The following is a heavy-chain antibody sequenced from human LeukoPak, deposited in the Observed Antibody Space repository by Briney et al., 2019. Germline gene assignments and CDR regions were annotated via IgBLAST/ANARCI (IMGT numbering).Heavy chain of an antibody. V-gene: IGHV3-30*04. Sequence: GGSLRLSCAASGFTFSSYAMHWVRQAPGKGLEWVAVISYDGSNKYYADSVKGRFTISRDNSKNTLHLQMNSLRAEDTAVYYCARGGILTGYYNPGAFDIWGQGTMVTVSS. CDR2: ISYDGSNK. CDR3: ARGGILTGYYNPGAFDI. D-gene: IGHD3-9*01. CDR1: GFTFSSYA. J-gene: IGHJ3*02.